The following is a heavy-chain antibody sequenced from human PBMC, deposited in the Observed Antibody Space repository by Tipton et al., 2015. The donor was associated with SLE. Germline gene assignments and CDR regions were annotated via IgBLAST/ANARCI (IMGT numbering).Heavy chain of an antibody. V-gene: IGHV4-61*02. CDR3: ARETSQLLWFGGTGSEYNWFDP. CDR1: GGSIISSYY. CDR2: IHTVGNT. J-gene: IGHJ5*02. Sequence: TLSLTCAVSGGSIISSYYWSWIRQPAGKGLEWIGRIHTVGNTNYNPSLKSRVTVSLDTSKNQFSLKLSSVTAADTAVYYCARETSQLLWFGGTGSEYNWFDPWGQGTLVTVSS. D-gene: IGHD3-10*01.